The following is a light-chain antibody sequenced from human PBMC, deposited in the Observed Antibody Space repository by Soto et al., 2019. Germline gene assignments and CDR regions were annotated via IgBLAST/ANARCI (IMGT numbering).Light chain of an antibody. Sequence: DLQMTQSPSTLSASVGDTVTITCRASQSLYSWLAWYQQRPGKAPQLLIYKASTLESGVPSRFSGSGSGTEFTLTISSLQPDDSATYYCQQFKTFSPVTFGQGTKVEVK. CDR2: KAS. V-gene: IGKV1-5*03. J-gene: IGKJ1*01. CDR3: QQFKTFSPVT. CDR1: QSLYSW.